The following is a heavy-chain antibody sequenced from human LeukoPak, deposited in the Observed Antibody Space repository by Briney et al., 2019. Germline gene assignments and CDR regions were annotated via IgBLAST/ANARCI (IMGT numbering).Heavy chain of an antibody. V-gene: IGHV1-2*02. CDR3: ARGPRISDGSGNYYYGY. CDR1: GYTFTDYY. D-gene: IGHD3-10*01. CDR2: VNPSSGAT. Sequence: ASVKVSCKASGYTFTDYYLHWVRQAPGQGLEWIGWVNPSSGATDYAQKFQGRVTMTRDTSISTAYLHQSGLRSDDTAVYYCARGPRISDGSGNYYYGYWGQGTMVTVSS. J-gene: IGHJ4*02.